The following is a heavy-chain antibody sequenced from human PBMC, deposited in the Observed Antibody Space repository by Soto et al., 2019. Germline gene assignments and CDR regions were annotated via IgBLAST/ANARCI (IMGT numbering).Heavy chain of an antibody. CDR1: VGSISSYY. CDR2: IYYSGST. CDR3: ASTSGSFDGHDAFDI. Sequence: PSETLCVTCTFSVGSISSYYWNWIRQPPGKGLDWIGYIYYSGSTNYNPSRKGRVTISVDTSKNQFSLSLSSVTAADTAVYYCASTSGSFDGHDAFDIWGQGTMVTVSS. V-gene: IGHV4-59*01. J-gene: IGHJ3*02. D-gene: IGHD1-26*01.